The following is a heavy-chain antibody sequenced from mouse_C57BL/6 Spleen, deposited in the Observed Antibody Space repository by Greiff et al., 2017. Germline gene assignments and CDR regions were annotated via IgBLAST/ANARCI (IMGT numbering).Heavy chain of an antibody. J-gene: IGHJ3*01. CDR3: ARSDGNYEFAY. D-gene: IGHD2-1*01. Sequence: QVQLQQSGAELVRPGTSVKVSCKASGYAFTNYLIEWVKQRPGQGLEWIGVINPGSGGTNYNEKFKGKATLTAGKSSSTAYMQLSSLTSEDSAVYFCARSDGNYEFAYWGQGTLVTVSA. CDR2: INPGSGGT. V-gene: IGHV1-54*01. CDR1: GYAFTNYL.